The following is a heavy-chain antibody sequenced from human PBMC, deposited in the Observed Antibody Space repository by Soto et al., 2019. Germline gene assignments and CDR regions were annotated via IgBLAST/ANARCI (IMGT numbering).Heavy chain of an antibody. V-gene: IGHV3-48*03. CDR1: GFRFNEYE. CDR3: ARETSYGQSATIVGQF. J-gene: IGHJ4*02. Sequence: EVQLVESGGGLVQPGGSLRLSCVGSGFRFNEYEINWVRQAPRKGLEWISYINSGGSLIYYSASVKGRFTISRDNYKDSVYLQMNSLRADHTALYYCARETSYGQSATIVGQFWGQGTLVTVSS. D-gene: IGHD3-10*01. CDR2: INSGGSLI.